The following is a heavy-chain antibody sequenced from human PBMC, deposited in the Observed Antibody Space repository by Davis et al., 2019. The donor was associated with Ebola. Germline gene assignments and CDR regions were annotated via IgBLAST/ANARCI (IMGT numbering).Heavy chain of an antibody. CDR3: ARRKRDYGAPLGV. Sequence: GESLKISCAASGFTFSGSAMHWVRQASGKGLEWVGRIRSKANSYATAYTASVKGRFTISRDDSKNTAYLQMNSLKTEDTAVYYCARRKRDYGAPLGVWGQGTTVTVSS. CDR1: GFTFSGSA. CDR2: IRSKANSYAT. J-gene: IGHJ6*02. V-gene: IGHV3-73*01. D-gene: IGHD4-17*01.